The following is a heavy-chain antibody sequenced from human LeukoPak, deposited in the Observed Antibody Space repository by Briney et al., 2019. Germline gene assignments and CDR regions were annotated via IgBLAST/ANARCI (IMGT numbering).Heavy chain of an antibody. D-gene: IGHD5-18*01. CDR1: GDSVSSNKAA. CDR2: TYYRSKWYN. J-gene: IGHJ4*02. V-gene: IGHV6-1*01. Sequence: SQTLSLTCAISGDSVSSNKAAWNWIRQSPSRGLEWLGRTYYRSKWYNDYAVSVRSRITINPDTSKNQFSLHLNSVTPEDTAVYYCAGVLDTPNSYYFDYWGQGTLLTVSS. CDR3: AGVLDTPNSYYFDY.